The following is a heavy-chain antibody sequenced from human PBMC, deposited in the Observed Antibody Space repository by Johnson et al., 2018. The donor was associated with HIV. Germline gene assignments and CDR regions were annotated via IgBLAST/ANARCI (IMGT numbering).Heavy chain of an antibody. V-gene: IGHV3-33*06. D-gene: IGHD1-26*01. CDR2: IWYDGSKA. J-gene: IGHJ3*02. CDR1: GFTFSSYG. CDR3: AKMGYSGSYYVGAFDI. Sequence: QVQLVESGGGLVQPGGSLRLSCAASGFTFSSYGMHWVRQAPGKGLEWVAVIWYDGSKAHYVDSVKGRFTISRDNSKNTLFLQMNSLRAEDTAVYHCAKMGYSGSYYVGAFDIWGQGTMVTVSS.